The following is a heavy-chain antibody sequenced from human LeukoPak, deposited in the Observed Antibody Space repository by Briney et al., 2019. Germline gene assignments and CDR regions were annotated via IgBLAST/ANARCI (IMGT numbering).Heavy chain of an antibody. CDR3: ATIAPGDLFDS. J-gene: IGHJ4*02. D-gene: IGHD7-27*01. CDR2: FVPEDDET. CDR1: GSTLTAFS. V-gene: IGHV1-24*01. Sequence: APVKVSCKVSGSTLTAFSIPWVRQAPGKGLEWMGGFVPEDDETIYAQSFQGRVTMTEDTSTDTAYMELSSLRSEDTGMYYCATIAPGDLFDSWGQGTLVTVSS.